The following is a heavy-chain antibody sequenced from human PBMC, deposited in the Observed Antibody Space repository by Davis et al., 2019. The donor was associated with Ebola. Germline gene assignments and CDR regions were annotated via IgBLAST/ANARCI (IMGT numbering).Heavy chain of an antibody. CDR2: IYYSGRA. J-gene: IGHJ6*03. D-gene: IGHD4-23*01. Sequence: PSETLSLTCTVSGVSISRHYWSWIRQTPGRGLEWIGYIYYSGRAYSNPSLRSRVTLSVDTSKNQFSLNLNSVTAADTAVYYCARLAGNFSPGVLYYFYYMDVWGKGTTVTVSS. CDR3: ARLAGNFSPGVLYYFYYMDV. CDR1: GVSISRHY. V-gene: IGHV4-59*08.